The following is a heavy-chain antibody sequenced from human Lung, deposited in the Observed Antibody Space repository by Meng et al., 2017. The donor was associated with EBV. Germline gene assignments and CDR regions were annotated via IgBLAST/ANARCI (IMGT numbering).Heavy chain of an antibody. CDR3: ARDWGDVRGGFDF. J-gene: IGHJ4*02. CDR2: TYYWSKYYN. CDR1: GDSVSSNSAA. Sequence: QPPPSGPGLVNPLPTPPPPGAMPGDSVSSNSAAWNWIRQSPSRGLEWLGRTYYWSKYYNDYALSVKSRITINPDTSKNQFSLQLNSVTPEDTAIYYCARDWGDVRGGFDFWGQGTLVTVSS. V-gene: IGHV6-1*01. D-gene: IGHD3-10*02.